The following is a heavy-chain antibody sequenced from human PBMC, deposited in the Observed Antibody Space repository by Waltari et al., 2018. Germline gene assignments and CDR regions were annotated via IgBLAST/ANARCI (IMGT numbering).Heavy chain of an antibody. V-gene: IGHV1-69*12. CDR1: GGTFSSYA. D-gene: IGHD6-13*01. CDR2: IIPIFGTA. Sequence: QVQLVQSGAEVKKPGSSVKVSCKASGGTFSSYAISWVRQAHGQGLEWMGGIIPIFGTANYAQKFQGRVTITADESTSTAYMELSSLRSEDTAVYYCAREGTGYSSSWPPAYFQHWGQGTLVTVSS. J-gene: IGHJ1*01. CDR3: AREGTGYSSSWPPAYFQH.